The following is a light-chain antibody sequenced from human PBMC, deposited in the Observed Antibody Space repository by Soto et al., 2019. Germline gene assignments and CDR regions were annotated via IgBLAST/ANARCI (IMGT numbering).Light chain of an antibody. V-gene: IGKV1-5*03. CDR2: KAS. CDR3: QQYNSPGGT. CDR1: QSISSW. J-gene: IGKJ1*01. Sequence: DIQMTQSPSTLSASVGDRVTITCRASQSISSWLAWYQQKPGKAPKLLIYKASSLESGVPSRFSGSGSGTEFTLTISSLQPDDFATYYCQQYNSPGGTFDQGTKVEIK.